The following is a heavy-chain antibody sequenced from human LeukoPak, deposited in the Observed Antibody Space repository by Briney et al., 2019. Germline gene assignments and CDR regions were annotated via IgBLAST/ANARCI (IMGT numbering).Heavy chain of an antibody. CDR3: ARGRYSVSSGAADY. Sequence: GGSLRLSCAASEFTFSSYWMYWVRQAPGKGLVWVSRMNSDGSSTSYADSVKGRFTISRDNAKNTLYLQMNSLRAEDTAVYYCARGRYSVSSGAADYCGQGTLVTVSS. V-gene: IGHV3-74*01. D-gene: IGHD6-6*01. J-gene: IGHJ4*02. CDR1: EFTFSSYW. CDR2: MNSDGSST.